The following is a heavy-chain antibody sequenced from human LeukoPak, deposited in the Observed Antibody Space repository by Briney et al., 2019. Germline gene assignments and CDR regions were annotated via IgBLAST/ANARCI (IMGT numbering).Heavy chain of an antibody. J-gene: IGHJ4*02. CDR2: IYYTGST. V-gene: IGHV4-61*01. D-gene: IGHD3-22*01. Sequence: PSETLSLTCTVSGGSVSGGSYRWTWLRQPPGKALEWIGYIYYTGSTNYNPSLKSRVTISIDTSKNQFSLKLNSVTAADTAVYYCAGRAYSSGYYCFDYWGQGTLVTVSS. CDR1: GGSVSGGSYR. CDR3: AGRAYSSGYYCFDY.